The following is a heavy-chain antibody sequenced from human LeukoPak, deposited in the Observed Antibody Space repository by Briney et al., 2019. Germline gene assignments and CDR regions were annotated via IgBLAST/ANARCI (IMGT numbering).Heavy chain of an antibody. CDR1: GFTFGDYA. J-gene: IGHJ5*02. V-gene: IGHV3-49*03. Sequence: GGSLRLSCTASGFTFGDYAMSWFRQTPGKGLEWVGFIRSKAYGGTTEYAASVKGRFTISRDDSKSIAYLQMNSLKTEDTAVYCCTRGRPAYCGGDCYSWFDPWGQGTLVTVSS. CDR3: TRGRPAYCGGDCYSWFDP. CDR2: IRSKAYGGTT. D-gene: IGHD2-21*02.